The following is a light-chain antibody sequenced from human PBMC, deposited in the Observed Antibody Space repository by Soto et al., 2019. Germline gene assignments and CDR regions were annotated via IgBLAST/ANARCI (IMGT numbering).Light chain of an antibody. V-gene: IGLV2-14*01. J-gene: IGLJ1*01. CDR1: NSDVGGHNY. Sequence: QSALTQPASVSGSPGQSITISCTGTNSDVGGHNYVSWYQQSPGKAPKLIISNVSNRPSGVSNRFSGSKSGITASLTISGLQAEDEGDYYCSSFPSGDSHYVFGTGTKLTVL. CDR2: NVS. CDR3: SSFPSGDSHYV.